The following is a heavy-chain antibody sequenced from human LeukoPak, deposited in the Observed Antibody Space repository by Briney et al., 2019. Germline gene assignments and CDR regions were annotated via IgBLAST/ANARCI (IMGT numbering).Heavy chain of an antibody. D-gene: IGHD6-13*01. CDR1: GFTFSPYS. CDR3: AKGHGSSWSFFDY. J-gene: IGHJ4*02. V-gene: IGHV3-21*01. CDR2: ISGDSAYI. Sequence: GGSLRLSCAASGFTFSPYSMNWVRQAPGKGLEWVSSISGDSAYIYYADSVKGRFTISRDNAKNSLYLQMNSLRAEDTAVYYCAKGHGSSWSFFDYWGQGTLVTVSS.